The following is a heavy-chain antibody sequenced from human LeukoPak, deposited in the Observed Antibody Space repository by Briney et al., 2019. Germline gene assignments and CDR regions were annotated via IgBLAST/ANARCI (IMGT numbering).Heavy chain of an antibody. CDR2: IYPGDSNI. CDR3: ARPNGGANLLGDSLDI. V-gene: IGHV5-51*01. D-gene: IGHD4/OR15-4a*01. Sequence: KSGESLKISFKGSGXSFPIYWIAWVRQMPGEGLEWMGIIYPGDSNIRYSPSFQGQVTISADKSVTTAYLQWSSLKASYTAMYFCARPNGGANLLGDSLDIWGQGTMVTVSS. J-gene: IGHJ3*02. CDR1: GXSFPIYW.